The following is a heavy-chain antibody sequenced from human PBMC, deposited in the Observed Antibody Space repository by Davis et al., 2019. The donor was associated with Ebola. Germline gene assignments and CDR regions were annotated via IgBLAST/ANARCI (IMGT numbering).Heavy chain of an antibody. J-gene: IGHJ6*02. D-gene: IGHD2-8*02. CDR1: GFTVSSNY. CDR2: IYSGCST. CDR3: AGWSTAYYYGMDV. Sequence: GESLKISCAASGFTVSSNYMSWVRQAPGKGLEWVSVIYSGCSTYYADSVKGRFTISRDNSKNTLYLQMNSLRAEDTAVYYCAGWSTAYYYGMDVWGQGTTVTVSS. V-gene: IGHV3-53*01.